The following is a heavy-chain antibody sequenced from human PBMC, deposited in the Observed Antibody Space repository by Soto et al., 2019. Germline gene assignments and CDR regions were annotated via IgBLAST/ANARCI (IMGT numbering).Heavy chain of an antibody. CDR1: GGTFSSYT. Sequence: ASVKVSCKASGGTFSSYTISWVRQAPGQGLEWMGRIIPSGGRASYAQKFQGRVTMTRDTSTSTVYMELSSLRSEDTAVYYCSSSSGRSWYFDLWGRGTLVTVSS. J-gene: IGHJ2*01. V-gene: IGHV1-46*01. CDR2: IIPSGGRA. CDR3: SSSSGRSWYFDL. D-gene: IGHD6-6*01.